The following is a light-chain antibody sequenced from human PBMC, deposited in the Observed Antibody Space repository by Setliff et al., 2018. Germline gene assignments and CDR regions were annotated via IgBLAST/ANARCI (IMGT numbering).Light chain of an antibody. CDR2: EVN. Sequence: QSALTQPPSASGSPGQSVTISCTGTSNDVWGHNYVSWYQRHPGKAPKLMIYEVNNRPSGISNRFSGSKSGNTASLTISGLQAEDEGDYYCCSYVTGGTLAFGGGTKVTVL. CDR1: SNDVWGHNY. CDR3: CSYVTGGTLA. V-gene: IGLV2-8*01. J-gene: IGLJ3*02.